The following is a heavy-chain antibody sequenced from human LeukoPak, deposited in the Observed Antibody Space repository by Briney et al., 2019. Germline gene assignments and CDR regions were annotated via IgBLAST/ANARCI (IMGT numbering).Heavy chain of an antibody. J-gene: IGHJ4*02. V-gene: IGHV3-33*06. CDR1: GFTFSSYG. CDR3: AKPRGYSYGPFDY. D-gene: IGHD5-18*01. CDR2: IWYDGSNK. Sequence: RSLRLSCAASGFTFSSYGMHWVRQAPGKGLEWVAVIWYDGSNKYYADSVKGRFTISRDNSKNTLYLQMNSLRAEDTAVYYCAKPRGYSYGPFDYWGQGTLVTVSS.